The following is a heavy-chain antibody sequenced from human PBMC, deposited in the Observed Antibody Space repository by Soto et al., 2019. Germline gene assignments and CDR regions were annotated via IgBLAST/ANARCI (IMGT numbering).Heavy chain of an antibody. CDR3: ARSESNWFDP. J-gene: IGHJ5*02. CDR2: IYYSGST. V-gene: IGHV4-30-4*01. CDR1: GGSISSGDYY. Sequence: SETLSLTCTVSGGSISSGDYYWSWIRQPPGKGLEWIGYIYYSGSTYYNPSLKGRVTISVDTSKNQFSLKLSSVTAADTAVYYCARSESNWFDPWGQGTLVTVSS.